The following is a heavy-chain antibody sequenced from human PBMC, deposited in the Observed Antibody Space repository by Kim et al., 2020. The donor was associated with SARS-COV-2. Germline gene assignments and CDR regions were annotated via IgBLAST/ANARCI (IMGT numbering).Heavy chain of an antibody. J-gene: IGHJ5*02. CDR1: GYIFTSYD. Sequence: ASVKVSCKASGYIFTSYDINWVRQATGQGLEWMGWMNPNSGNTGYAQKFQGRVTMTRNTSISTAYMELSSLRSEDTAVYYCARGNIRTFYIVVVPAARVVWFDPWGQGTLVTVSS. V-gene: IGHV1-8*01. CDR3: ARGNIRTFYIVVVPAARVVWFDP. D-gene: IGHD2-2*01. CDR2: MNPNSGNT.